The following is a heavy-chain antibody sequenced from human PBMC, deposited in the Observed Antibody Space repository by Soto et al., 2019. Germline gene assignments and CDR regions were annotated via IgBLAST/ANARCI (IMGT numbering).Heavy chain of an antibody. Sequence: QVQLVQSGAEVKKPGASVKVSCKASGYSFTDYYLHWVRQAPGQGLEWMGWINPNSGGTNYAQKVQGRVTMTRDTSISTAYMELSRLRSDDTAVYYCWVVIVRGFDYWGQGTLVTVSS. CDR2: INPNSGGT. J-gene: IGHJ4*02. D-gene: IGHD3-22*01. CDR1: GYSFTDYY. V-gene: IGHV1-2*02. CDR3: WVVIVRGFDY.